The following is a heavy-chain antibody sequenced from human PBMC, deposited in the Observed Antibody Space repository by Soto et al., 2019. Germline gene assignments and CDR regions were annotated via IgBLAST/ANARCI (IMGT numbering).Heavy chain of an antibody. Sequence: QVQLVQSGAEVKKPGSSVKVSCKASGGTFSSYAISWVRQAPGQGLEWMGGIIPIFGTANYAQKFQGRVTINADESTITAYMELSSLRSEDTAVYYCARFAGYSSSTSGYFDYWGQGTLVTVSS. D-gene: IGHD6-6*01. CDR1: GGTFSSYA. CDR3: ARFAGYSSSTSGYFDY. CDR2: IIPIFGTA. V-gene: IGHV1-69*01. J-gene: IGHJ4*02.